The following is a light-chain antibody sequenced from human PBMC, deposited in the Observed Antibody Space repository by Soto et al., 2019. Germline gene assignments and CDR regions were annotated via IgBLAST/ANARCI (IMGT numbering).Light chain of an antibody. V-gene: IGKV3-20*01. CDR3: QQYGSSSTWT. J-gene: IGKJ1*01. CDR1: QSVSSAY. CDR2: AAS. Sequence: EIALTQSPGTLSLSPGERATLSCRASQSVSSAYLAWYQHKPGQPPTLLIYAASSRVTGIPDRFSGSGSGTDVTLTISRRVPEDFAVYYCQQYGSSSTWTVGPGTKGEIK.